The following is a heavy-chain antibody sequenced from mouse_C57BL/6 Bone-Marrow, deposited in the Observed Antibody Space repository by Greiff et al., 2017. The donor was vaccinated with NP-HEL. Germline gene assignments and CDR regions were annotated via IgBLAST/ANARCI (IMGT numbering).Heavy chain of an antibody. CDR2: ISNLAYSI. J-gene: IGHJ4*01. Sequence: EVKLVESGGGLVQPGGSLKLSCAASGFTFSDYGMAWVRQAPRKGPEWVAFISNLAYSIYYADTVTGRFTISRENAKNTLYLEMSSLRSEDTAMYDCARRKAYYSNYDAMDYGGQGTSVTVSS. V-gene: IGHV5-15*04. CDR1: GFTFSDYG. CDR3: ARRKAYYSNYDAMDY. D-gene: IGHD2-5*01.